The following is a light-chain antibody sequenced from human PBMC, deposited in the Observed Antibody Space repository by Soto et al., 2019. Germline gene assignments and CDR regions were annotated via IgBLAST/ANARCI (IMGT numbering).Light chain of an antibody. CDR1: QSVSNN. CDR3: QQYGSSSWT. J-gene: IGKJ1*01. CDR2: GTS. Sequence: EIVMTQSPATLSVSPGERATLSCRASQSVSNNLAWYQQKPGQAPRLLMYGTSTRATGIPDRFSGSGSGTEFTLTISRLEPEDFAVYYCQQYGSSSWTFGQGTKVDI. V-gene: IGKV3D-15*01.